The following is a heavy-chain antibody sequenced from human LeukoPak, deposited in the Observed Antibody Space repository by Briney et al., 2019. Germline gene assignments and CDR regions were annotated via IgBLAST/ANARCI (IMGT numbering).Heavy chain of an antibody. D-gene: IGHD3-22*01. J-gene: IGHJ2*01. V-gene: IGHV4-59*01. CDR1: GGSISSYY. CDR3: ARFDSSGYYRPRYFDL. CDR2: IYYSGST. Sequence: PSETLSLTCTVSGGSISSYYWSWIRQPPGKGLEGIGYIYYSGSTNYNPSLKSRVTISVDTSKNQFSLKLSSVTAADTAVYYCARFDSSGYYRPRYFDLWGRGTLVTVSS.